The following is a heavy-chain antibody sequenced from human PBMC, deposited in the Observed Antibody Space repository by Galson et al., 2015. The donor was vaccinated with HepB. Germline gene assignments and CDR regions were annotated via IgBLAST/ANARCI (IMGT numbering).Heavy chain of an antibody. J-gene: IGHJ6*02. CDR1: GFTFSSYG. V-gene: IGHV3-33*01. CDR2: IWYDGSNK. CDR3: ARGTYYDFWSGFYMGFFYYYGMDV. D-gene: IGHD3-3*01. Sequence: SLRLSCAASGFTFSSYGMHWVRQAPGKGLEWVAVIWYDGSNKYYADSVKGRFTISRDNSKNTLYLQVNSMRAEDTAVYYCARGTYYDFWSGFYMGFFYYYGMDVWCQGTTVTVSS.